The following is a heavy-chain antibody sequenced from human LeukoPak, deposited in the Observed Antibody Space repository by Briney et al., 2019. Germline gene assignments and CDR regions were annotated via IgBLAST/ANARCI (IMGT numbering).Heavy chain of an antibody. V-gene: IGHV3-30*04. D-gene: IGHD1-26*01. CDR3: ARDNSVGDNAWWFDP. J-gene: IGHJ5*02. Sequence: GGSLRLSCAASGFTFSSYAMHWVRQAPGKGLEWVAIISYDGSNEYYADSVKGRFTISRDNSKNTLYLQMNSLRADDTAVYYCARDNSVGDNAWWFDPWGQGTLVTVSS. CDR1: GFTFSSYA. CDR2: ISYDGSNE.